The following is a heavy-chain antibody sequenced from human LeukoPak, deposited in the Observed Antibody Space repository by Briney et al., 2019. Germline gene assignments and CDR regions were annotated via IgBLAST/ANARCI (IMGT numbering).Heavy chain of an antibody. Sequence: ASVKVSCKASGYTFTSYGISWVRQAPGQGLEWMGWISAYNSNTNYAQKLQGRVTMTTDTSTSTAYMELRSLRSDDTAVYYCARDRRGGCSSTSCYTGFDYWGQGTLVTVSS. CDR3: ARDRRGGCSSTSCYTGFDY. CDR2: ISAYNSNT. V-gene: IGHV1-18*01. J-gene: IGHJ4*02. D-gene: IGHD2-2*02. CDR1: GYTFTSYG.